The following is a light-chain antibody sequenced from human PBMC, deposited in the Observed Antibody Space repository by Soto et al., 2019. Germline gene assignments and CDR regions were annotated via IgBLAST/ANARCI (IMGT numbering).Light chain of an antibody. J-gene: IGLJ1*01. CDR2: DVN. Sequence: QSALTQPASVSGSPGQSITISCTGTSSDVGRYNYVSWYQQRPGKAPKLMIYDVNNRPSGVSDRFSGSKSGNTASLTISGLQAEDEADYFCSSYAGSNTYVFGTGTQLTVL. V-gene: IGLV2-14*01. CDR3: SSYAGSNTYV. CDR1: SSDVGRYNY.